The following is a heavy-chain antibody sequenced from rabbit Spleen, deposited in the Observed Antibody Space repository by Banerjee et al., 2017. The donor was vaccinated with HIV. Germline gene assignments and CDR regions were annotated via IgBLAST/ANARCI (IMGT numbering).Heavy chain of an antibody. V-gene: IGHV1S40*01. CDR1: GFSFSSDYY. D-gene: IGHD3-1*01. CDR3: ARDKELAIWGYEFDL. J-gene: IGHJ3*01. CDR2: IYGGDMHST. Sequence: QSLEESGGDLVQPEGSLTLTCTASGFSFSSDYYICWVRQAPGKGLEWIACIYGGDMHSTAYASWAKGRFTISKTSSTTVTLQMTRLTAADTATYFCARDKELAIWGYEFDLWGQGTLVTVS.